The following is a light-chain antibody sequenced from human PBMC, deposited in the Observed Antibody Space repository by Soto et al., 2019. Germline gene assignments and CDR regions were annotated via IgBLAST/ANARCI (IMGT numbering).Light chain of an antibody. V-gene: IGKV1-12*01. J-gene: IGKJ4*01. Sequence: DIQMTQSPSSVSASVGDRVTITCRASQDISSWLAWYQQKPGKAPKLLIYAASSVLSGVPSRFSGSGSGTDFTLTISSLQPEDFATYYCQQAGSFRVLTFRGGTKVEIK. CDR1: QDISSW. CDR3: QQAGSFRVLT. CDR2: AAS.